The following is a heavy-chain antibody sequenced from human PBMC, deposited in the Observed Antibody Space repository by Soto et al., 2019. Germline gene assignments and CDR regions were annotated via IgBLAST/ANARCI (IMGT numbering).Heavy chain of an antibody. D-gene: IGHD6-13*01. CDR2: IYYSGST. J-gene: IGHJ5*02. Sequence: QVQLQESGPGLVKPSETLSLTCTVSGGSVSSGSYYWSWIRQPPGKGLEWIGYIYYSGSTNYNPSLKSRVTISVDTSKNQFSLKLSSVTAADTAVYYCARDRGIAAPLLDPWGQGTLVTVSS. CDR1: GGSVSSGSYY. V-gene: IGHV4-61*01. CDR3: ARDRGIAAPLLDP.